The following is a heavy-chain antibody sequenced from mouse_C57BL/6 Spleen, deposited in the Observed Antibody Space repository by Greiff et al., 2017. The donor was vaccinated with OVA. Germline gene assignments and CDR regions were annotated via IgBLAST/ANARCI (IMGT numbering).Heavy chain of an antibody. V-gene: IGHV3-6*01. D-gene: IGHD1-1*01. CDR3: ARLQLDYAMDY. J-gene: IGHJ4*01. Sequence: EVKLMESGPGLVKPSQSLSLTCSVTGYSITSGYYWNWIRQFPGNKLEWMGYISYDGSNNYNPSLKNRISITRDTSKNQFFLKLNAVTTEDTDTYYCARLQLDYAMDYWGQGTSVTVSS. CDR2: ISYDGSN. CDR1: GYSITSGYY.